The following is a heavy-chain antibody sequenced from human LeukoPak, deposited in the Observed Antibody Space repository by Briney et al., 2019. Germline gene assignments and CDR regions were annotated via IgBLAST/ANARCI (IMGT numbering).Heavy chain of an antibody. J-gene: IGHJ3*02. CDR1: GGSISSSSYY. CDR2: IYYSGST. V-gene: IGHV4-39*01. Sequence: SETLSLTCTVSGGSISSSSYYWGWIRQPPWKGLEWIGSIYYSGSTYYNPSLKSRVTISVDTSKNQFSLKLSSVTAADTAVYYCARQLIHYYDSSGFHAFDILGQGTMVTVSS. D-gene: IGHD3-22*01. CDR3: ARQLIHYYDSSGFHAFDI.